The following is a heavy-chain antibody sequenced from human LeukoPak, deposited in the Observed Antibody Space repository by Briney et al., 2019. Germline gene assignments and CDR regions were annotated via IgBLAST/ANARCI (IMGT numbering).Heavy chain of an antibody. CDR1: GGSISSGGYY. CDR2: IYYSGST. Sequence: SETLSLTCTVSGGSISSGGYYWSWIRQHPGKGLEWIGYIYYSGSTYYNPSLKSRVTISVDTSKNQFSLKLSSVTAADTAVYYCARGPMTVEYFDYWGQGTLVTVSS. CDR3: ARGPMTVEYFDY. D-gene: IGHD3-22*01. V-gene: IGHV4-31*03. J-gene: IGHJ4*02.